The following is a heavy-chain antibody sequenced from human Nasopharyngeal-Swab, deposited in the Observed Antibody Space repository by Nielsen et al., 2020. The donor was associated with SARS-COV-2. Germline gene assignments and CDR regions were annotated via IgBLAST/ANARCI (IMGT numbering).Heavy chain of an antibody. D-gene: IGHD3/OR15-3a*01. CDR3: ARIPPLDYYFDY. Sequence: WIRQAPGKALEWLALIDWDDDKYYSTSLKTRLTISKDTSKNQVVLTMTNMDPVDTATYYCARIPPLDYYFDYWGQGTLVTVSS. J-gene: IGHJ4*02. CDR2: IDWDDDK. V-gene: IGHV2-70*01.